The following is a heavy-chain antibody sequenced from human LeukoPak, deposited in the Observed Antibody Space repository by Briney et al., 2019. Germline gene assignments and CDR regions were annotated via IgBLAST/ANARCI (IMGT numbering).Heavy chain of an antibody. CDR2: IIPIFATA. CDR3: AGRTYYYDSSDYYFDY. CDR1: GYTFTSYD. D-gene: IGHD3-22*01. J-gene: IGHJ4*02. V-gene: IGHV1-69*05. Sequence: SVKVSCKASGYTFTSYDINWVRQATGQGLEWMGGIIPIFATANYAQKFQGRVTITTDESTSTAYMELSSLRSEDTAVYYCAGRTYYYDSSDYYFDYWGQGTLVTVSS.